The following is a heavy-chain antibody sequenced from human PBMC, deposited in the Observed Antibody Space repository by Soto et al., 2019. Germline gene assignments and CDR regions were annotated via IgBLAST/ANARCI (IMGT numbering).Heavy chain of an antibody. CDR1: GFTFSDYA. CDR3: VKGGGRIVPRHFDY. V-gene: IGHV3-23*01. Sequence: GGSLRISCVASGFTFSDYAMSWVHQAPGKGLEWVSGISSGGGSPYNADSVKGRFTISRDNSKNTLYLQMNSLRVDDTAVYYCVKGGGRIVPRHFDYWGQGTLVTVSS. CDR2: ISSGGGSP. J-gene: IGHJ4*02. D-gene: IGHD6-6*01.